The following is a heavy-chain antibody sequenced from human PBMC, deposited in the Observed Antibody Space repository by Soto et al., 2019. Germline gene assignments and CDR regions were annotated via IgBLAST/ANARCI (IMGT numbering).Heavy chain of an antibody. CDR3: AKGISGHYDSFDY. CDR2: IIGSGTDT. CDR1: GFTFKTYT. V-gene: IGHV3-23*01. D-gene: IGHD3-22*01. Sequence: EVQLLDSGGGSVQPGASLRLSCAASGFTFKTYTMNWVRQAPGQGLEWVSAIIGSGTDTYYADSVKGRFTISRDNSKNTLYLLMLSLRAEDTAVYYCAKGISGHYDSFDYWGQGTLVTVSS. J-gene: IGHJ4*02.